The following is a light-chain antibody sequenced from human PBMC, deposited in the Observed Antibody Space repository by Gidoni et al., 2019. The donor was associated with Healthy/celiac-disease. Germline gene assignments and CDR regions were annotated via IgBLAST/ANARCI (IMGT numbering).Light chain of an antibody. CDR3: QQRSNWPPYT. J-gene: IGKJ2*01. CDR1: PRVSSY. V-gene: IGKV3-11*01. CDR2: DAS. Sequence: EIELTQSPATLSLSPGERATLSCRASPRVSSYLAWYQQKPGQAPRLLIYDASNRATGIPARFSGSGSGTDFTLTISSLEPEDFAVYYCQQRSNWPPYTFGQXTKLEIK.